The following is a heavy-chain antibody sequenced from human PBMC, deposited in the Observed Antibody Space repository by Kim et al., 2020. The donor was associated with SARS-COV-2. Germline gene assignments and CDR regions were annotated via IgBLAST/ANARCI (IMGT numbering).Heavy chain of an antibody. CDR1: GGTFSSYA. D-gene: IGHD2-2*02. CDR3: AREDCSSTSCYTGLYYYYYGMDV. Sequence: SVKVSCKASGGTFSSYAISWVRQAPGQGLEWMGGIIPIFGTANYAQKFQGRVTITADESTSTAYMELSSLRSEDTAVYYCAREDCSSTSCYTGLYYYYYGMDVWGQGTTVTVSS. J-gene: IGHJ6*02. V-gene: IGHV1-69*13. CDR2: IIPIFGTA.